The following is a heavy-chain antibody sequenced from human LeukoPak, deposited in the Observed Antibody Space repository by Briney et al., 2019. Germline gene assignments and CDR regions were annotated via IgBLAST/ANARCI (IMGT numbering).Heavy chain of an antibody. CDR3: VRPKHSSISWLHYGMDV. CDR1: GFSFNDYA. CDR2: IYSDGRT. Sequence: PGGSLRLSCAASGFSFNDYAMSWVRQAPGKGLEWVSLIYSDGRTYYADSVRGRFTISRDNSKNTLYLQMNSLRVEDTAVFYCVRPKHSSISWLHYGMDVWGQGTTVIVSS. V-gene: IGHV3-66*04. D-gene: IGHD2-2*01. J-gene: IGHJ6*02.